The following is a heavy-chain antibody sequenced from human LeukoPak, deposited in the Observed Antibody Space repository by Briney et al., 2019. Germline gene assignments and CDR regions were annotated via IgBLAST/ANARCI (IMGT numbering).Heavy chain of an antibody. Sequence: PSETLSLTCAVYGGSFSGYYWSWIRQPPGKGLEWIGEINHSGSTNYNPSLKSRVTISVDTSKNQFSLKLTSVTAADTAAYYCARRVWATSMFRDALDVWGQGTVVTVSS. V-gene: IGHV4-34*01. D-gene: IGHD1-26*01. CDR1: GGSFSGYY. CDR3: ARRVWATSMFRDALDV. CDR2: INHSGST. J-gene: IGHJ3*01.